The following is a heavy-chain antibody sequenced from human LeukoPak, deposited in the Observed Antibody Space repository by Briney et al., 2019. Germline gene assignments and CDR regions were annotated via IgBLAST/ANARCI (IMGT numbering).Heavy chain of an antibody. V-gene: IGHV1-18*01. CDR3: ARDGHIAAELFDY. CDR2: FSAYNAKT. J-gene: IGHJ4*02. D-gene: IGHD6-25*01. Sequence: GASVKVSCKASGYTFNNYGISWVRQAPGQGLEWMGWFSAYNAKTNYAQNLQGRVTVTTDTSTTTAYMELRSLRSDDTAVYYCARDGHIAAELFDYWGQGTLVTVSS. CDR1: GYTFNNYG.